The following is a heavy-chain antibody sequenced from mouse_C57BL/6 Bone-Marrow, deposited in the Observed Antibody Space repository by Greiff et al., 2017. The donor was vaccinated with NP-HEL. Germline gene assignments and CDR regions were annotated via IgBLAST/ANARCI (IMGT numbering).Heavy chain of an antibody. CDR3: ARDRGSSGWDY. CDR2: ISYDGSN. Sequence: ESGPGLVKPSQSLSLTCSVTGYSITSGYYWNWIRQFPGNKLEWMGYISYDGSNNYNPSLKNRISITRDTSKNQFFLKLNSVTTEDTATYYCARDRGSSGWDYWGQGTTLTVSS. CDR1: GYSITSGYY. V-gene: IGHV3-6*01. D-gene: IGHD3-2*02. J-gene: IGHJ2*01.